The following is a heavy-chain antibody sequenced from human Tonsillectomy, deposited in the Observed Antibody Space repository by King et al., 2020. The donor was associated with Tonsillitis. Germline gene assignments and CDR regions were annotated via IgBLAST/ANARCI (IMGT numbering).Heavy chain of an antibody. V-gene: IGHV3-13*01. CDR3: ARGLVATPYFEY. CDR2: IDTTGDT. D-gene: IGHD5-12*01. J-gene: IGHJ4*02. CDR1: GFTFNSYD. Sequence: VQLVEFGGGLVQPGGSLRLSCAASGFTFNSYDMHWVRQATGKGLEWVSAIDTTGDTYYPGSVKGRFTISRENAKNSLYLQINSLRAGDTAVYYCARGLVATPYFEYGGQGTLVTVSS.